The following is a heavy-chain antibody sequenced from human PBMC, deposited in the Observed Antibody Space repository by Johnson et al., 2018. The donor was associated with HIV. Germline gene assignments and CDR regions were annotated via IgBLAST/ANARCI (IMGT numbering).Heavy chain of an antibody. CDR1: GFTFSSYG. Sequence: QMQSVESGGGVVQPGRSLRLSCAASGFTFSSYGMHWVRQAPGKGLEWVAFIWYAYSNEYYGASVKGRLTISRDNSKNTLYLQMSSLRAEDTAVYYCATSGSHFAFDIWGQGTMVTVSS. D-gene: IGHD1-26*01. CDR3: ATSGSHFAFDI. J-gene: IGHJ3*02. CDR2: IWYAYSNE. V-gene: IGHV3-30*02.